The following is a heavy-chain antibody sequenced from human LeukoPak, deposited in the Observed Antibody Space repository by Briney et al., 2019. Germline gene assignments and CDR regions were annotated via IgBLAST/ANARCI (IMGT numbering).Heavy chain of an antibody. D-gene: IGHD3-16*01. J-gene: IGHJ4*02. CDR2: ISGSGERT. V-gene: IGHV3-23*01. CDR3: AKGTLGGGFNY. Sequence: PGGSLRLSYAASGFTFSSYAMNWVRQAPGKGLEWVSAISGSGERTYYADSVKGRFTISRDNSKNTLYLQMNSLRAEDTAVYYCAKGTLGGGFNYWGQGTLVTVSS. CDR1: GFTFSSYA.